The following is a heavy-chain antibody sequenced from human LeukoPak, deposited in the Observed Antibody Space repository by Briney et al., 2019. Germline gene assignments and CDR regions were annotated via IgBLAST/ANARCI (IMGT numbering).Heavy chain of an antibody. CDR1: GNSISSGDNY. CDR3: ASRKWRLDAFDI. J-gene: IGHJ3*02. Sequence: PSQTLSLTCTVSGNSISSGDNYWSWIRQPAGKGLEWIGRIYTSGSTNYNPSLKSRVTISGDTSKNQFSLKLSSVTAADTAVYYCASRKWRLDAFDIWGQGTMVTVSS. V-gene: IGHV4-61*02. CDR2: IYTSGST. D-gene: IGHD2-8*01.